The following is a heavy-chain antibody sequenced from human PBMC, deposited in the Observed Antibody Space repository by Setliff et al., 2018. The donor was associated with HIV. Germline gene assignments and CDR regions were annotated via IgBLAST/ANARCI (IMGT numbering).Heavy chain of an antibody. J-gene: IGHJ6*02. CDR1: GGSLSGYY. CDR2: INHRGRT. Sequence: PSETLSLTCAVYGGSLSGYYWSWIRQAPGKGLEWIGEINHRGRTRYNPSLKSRVTISVDTSKNQFSLKLSSVTAADTAVYYCAREDYSYYGMDVWGQGTTVTVSS. CDR3: AREDYSYYGMDV. V-gene: IGHV4-34*01.